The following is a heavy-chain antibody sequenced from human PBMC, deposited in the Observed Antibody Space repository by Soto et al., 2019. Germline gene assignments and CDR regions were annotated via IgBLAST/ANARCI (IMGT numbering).Heavy chain of an antibody. J-gene: IGHJ6*02. Sequence: SVKVSCKASGGTFSSYAISWVRQAPGQGLEWMGGIIPIFGTANYAQKFQGRVTITADKSTSTAYMELSSLRSEDTAVYYCASRYYYYYGMDVWGQGTTVTVS. CDR2: IIPIFGTA. V-gene: IGHV1-69*06. CDR1: GGTFSSYA. CDR3: ASRYYYYYGMDV.